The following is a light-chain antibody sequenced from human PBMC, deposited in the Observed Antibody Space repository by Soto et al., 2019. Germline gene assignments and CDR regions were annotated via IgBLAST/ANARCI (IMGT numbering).Light chain of an antibody. Sequence: QSALTQPASVSGSPGQSITISCTGSSSDVGAYNYVSWYQQHPGKAPRLMIYEVTNRPSGVSNRFSGSKSGNTASLTISGLRDEDEADYYCSSYTSGSTLVVFGGGTKVTVL. CDR2: EVT. CDR1: SSDVGAYNY. J-gene: IGLJ2*01. V-gene: IGLV2-14*01. CDR3: SSYTSGSTLVV.